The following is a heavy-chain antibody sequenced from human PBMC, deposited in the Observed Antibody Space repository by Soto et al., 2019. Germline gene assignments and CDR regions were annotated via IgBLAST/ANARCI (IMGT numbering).Heavy chain of an antibody. CDR1: GGSVSSCD. Sequence: SETLSLTCTVSGGSVSSCDGSWIRQPPGKGLEWIGYIYYSGSTNYNPSLKSRVTISVDTSKNQFSLKLSSVTAADTAVYYCARRYGASFDYWGQGTLVTVS. CDR2: IYYSGST. CDR3: ARRYGASFDY. D-gene: IGHD4-17*01. V-gene: IGHV4-59*02. J-gene: IGHJ4*02.